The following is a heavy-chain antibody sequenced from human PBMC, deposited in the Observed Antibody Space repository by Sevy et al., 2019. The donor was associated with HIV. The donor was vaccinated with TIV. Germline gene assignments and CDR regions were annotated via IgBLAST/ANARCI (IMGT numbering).Heavy chain of an antibody. CDR2: ISSSSSYI. Sequence: GGSLRLSCAASGFTFSSYSMNWVRQAPGKGLEWVSSISSSSSYINYADSVKGRFTISRDNAKNSLYLQMNSLRAEDTAVYYCARAEGPYTQFDYWGQGTLVTVSS. V-gene: IGHV3-21*01. CDR1: GFTFSSYS. J-gene: IGHJ4*02. CDR3: ARAEGPYTQFDY. D-gene: IGHD1-20*01.